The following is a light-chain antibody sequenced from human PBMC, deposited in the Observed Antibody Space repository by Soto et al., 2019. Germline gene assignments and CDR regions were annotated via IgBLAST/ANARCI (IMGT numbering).Light chain of an antibody. CDR1: QSVSSN. Sequence: ENVLTQSPGTLSLSPGERATLFCRASQSVSSNLAWYQQKPGQAPRLLIYGASSRATGIPDRFSGSGSGTDFTLTISGLEPEDSAAYYCQRHGATFGQGTKVDIK. V-gene: IGKV3-20*01. CDR2: GAS. CDR3: QRHGAT. J-gene: IGKJ1*01.